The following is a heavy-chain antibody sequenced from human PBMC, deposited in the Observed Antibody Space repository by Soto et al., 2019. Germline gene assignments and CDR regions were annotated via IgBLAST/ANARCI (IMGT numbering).Heavy chain of an antibody. J-gene: IGHJ6*02. Sequence: GGSLRLSCAASGFTVSSNYMSWVRQAPGKGLEWVSVIYSGGSTYYADSVKGRFTISRDNSKNTLYLQMNSLRAEDTAVYYCARDHGYSGYEQEVYYYYGMDVWGQGTTVTVSS. V-gene: IGHV3-53*01. CDR3: ARDHGYSGYEQEVYYYYGMDV. CDR2: IYSGGST. D-gene: IGHD5-12*01. CDR1: GFTVSSNY.